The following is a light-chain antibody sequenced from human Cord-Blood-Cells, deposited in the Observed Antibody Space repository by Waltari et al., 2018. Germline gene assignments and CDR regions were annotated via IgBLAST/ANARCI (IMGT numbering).Light chain of an antibody. CDR3: MQALQTPFT. CDR2: LGS. J-gene: IGKJ3*01. CDR1: QSLLHSNGYNY. V-gene: IGKV2-28*01. Sequence: DIVMTQSPLSLPVTPGEPASISCRPSQSLLHSNGYNYLDWYLQKPGQSPQLLIYLGSNRASGVPDRFSGSGSGTDFTLKISRVEAEDVGVYYSMQALQTPFTFGPGTKVDIK.